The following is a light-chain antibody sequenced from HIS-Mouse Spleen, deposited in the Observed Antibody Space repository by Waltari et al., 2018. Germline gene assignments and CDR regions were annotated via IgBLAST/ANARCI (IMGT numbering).Light chain of an antibody. V-gene: IGLV3-21*03. CDR1: NIGSKS. Sequence: SYVLTQPPSVSVAPGKTARITCGGNNIGSKSVHWYQQKPGRAPVLGVYDDSDRPSETPERFSGSTSGTTATLTIGGVEAGDEADYYCQVWDSSSDHVVFGGGAKLTVL. CDR3: QVWDSSSDHVV. CDR2: DDS. J-gene: IGLJ2*01.